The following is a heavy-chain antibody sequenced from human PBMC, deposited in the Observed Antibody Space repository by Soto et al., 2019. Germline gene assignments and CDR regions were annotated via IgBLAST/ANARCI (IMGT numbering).Heavy chain of an antibody. D-gene: IGHD2-15*01. Sequence: SETLSLTCAVYGGSFSGYYWTWIRQPPGTGLEWIGEINHSGSTNYNPSLKSRVTISVDTSKNQFSLKLTSVTAADTAVYYCAREALLNWFDPWGQGTLVTVSS. CDR3: AREALLNWFDP. CDR1: GGSFSGYY. J-gene: IGHJ5*02. CDR2: INHSGST. V-gene: IGHV4-34*01.